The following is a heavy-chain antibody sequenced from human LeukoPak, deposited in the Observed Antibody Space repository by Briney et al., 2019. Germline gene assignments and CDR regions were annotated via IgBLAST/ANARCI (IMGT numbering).Heavy chain of an antibody. Sequence: PGGSLRLSCAASGFTFSSCEMNWVRQAPGKGLEWVSYISSSGSTRYYAESVKGRFTISRDNAKNSLYLQMNSLRAEDTAVYYCARGRGYCSGGTCYPGFLDYWGQGALVTVSS. CDR1: GFTFSSCE. CDR2: ISSSGSTR. CDR3: ARGRGYCSGGTCYPGFLDY. D-gene: IGHD2-15*01. J-gene: IGHJ4*02. V-gene: IGHV3-48*03.